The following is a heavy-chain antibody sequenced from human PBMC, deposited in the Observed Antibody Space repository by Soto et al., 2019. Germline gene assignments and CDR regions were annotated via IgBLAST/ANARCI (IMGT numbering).Heavy chain of an antibody. Sequence: PGGSLRLSCAASGFTFSSYSMNWVRQAPGKGLEWVSSISSSSSNIYYADSVKGRFTISRDNAKNSLYLQMNSLRAEDTAVYYCARDRFEMATTYDLDYWGQGTLATVST. CDR2: ISSSSSNI. CDR3: ARDRFEMATTYDLDY. CDR1: GFTFSSYS. V-gene: IGHV3-21*01. J-gene: IGHJ4*02. D-gene: IGHD5-12*01.